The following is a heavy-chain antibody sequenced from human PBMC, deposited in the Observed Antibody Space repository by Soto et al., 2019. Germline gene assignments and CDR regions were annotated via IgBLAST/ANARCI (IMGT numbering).Heavy chain of an antibody. J-gene: IGHJ5*02. V-gene: IGHV3-21*01. CDR2: ITSSSSYI. CDR3: ARDGPSYYDFWSREYNWFDP. D-gene: IGHD3-3*01. CDR1: GFTFSSYS. Sequence: PGGSLRLSCAASGFTFSSYSMNWVRQAPGKGLEWVSSITSSSSYIYYEDLEKGLFTISRDSTKNSLHLQMNRLTADATAVYYRARDGPSYYDFWSREYNWFDPWGQGTLGTGSS.